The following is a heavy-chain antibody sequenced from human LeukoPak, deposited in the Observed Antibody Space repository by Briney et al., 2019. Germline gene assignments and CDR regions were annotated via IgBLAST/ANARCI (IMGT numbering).Heavy chain of an antibody. CDR1: GFTFSSYW. Sequence: PGGSLRLSCAASGFTFSSYWMHWVRQAPGKGLVWVSRINSDGGTTTYADSVKGRFTISRDNAKNTPYLQMNSLRAEDTAVYYCARAYQQNNNWFDPWGQGTLVTVSS. D-gene: IGHD6-13*01. V-gene: IGHV3-74*01. CDR2: INSDGGTT. J-gene: IGHJ5*02. CDR3: ARAYQQNNNWFDP.